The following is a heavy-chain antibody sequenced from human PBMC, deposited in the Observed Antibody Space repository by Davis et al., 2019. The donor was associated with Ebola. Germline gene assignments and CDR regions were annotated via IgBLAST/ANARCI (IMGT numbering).Heavy chain of an antibody. V-gene: IGHV4-39*01. CDR3: ARGSLSDSSPIDY. J-gene: IGHJ4*02. CDR1: IFSTYV. CDR2: FYYSGST. D-gene: IGHD3-22*01. Sequence: IFSTYVMSWVRQSPGKGLEWIGSFYYSGSTYYNPSLKSRVTISVDTSKNQFSLKLSSVTAADTAVYYCARGSLSDSSPIDYWGQGTLVTVSS.